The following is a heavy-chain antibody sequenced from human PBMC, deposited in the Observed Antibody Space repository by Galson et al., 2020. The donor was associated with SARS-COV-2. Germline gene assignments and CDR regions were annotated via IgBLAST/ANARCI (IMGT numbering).Heavy chain of an antibody. Sequence: LSLTCAASGFTFSSYGMHWVRQAPGKGLEWVAVIWYDGSNKYYADSVKGRFTISRDNSKNTLYLQMNSLRAEDTAVYYCASQLTFLDAFDIWGQGTMVTVSS. V-gene: IGHV3-33*01. CDR3: ASQLTFLDAFDI. J-gene: IGHJ3*02. D-gene: IGHD7-27*01. CDR2: IWYDGSNK. CDR1: GFTFSSYG.